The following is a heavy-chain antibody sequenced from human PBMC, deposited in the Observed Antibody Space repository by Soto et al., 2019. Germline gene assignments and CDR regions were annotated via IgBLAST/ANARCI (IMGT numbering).Heavy chain of an antibody. D-gene: IGHD5-12*01. CDR2: IVPIVDTS. V-gene: IGHV1-69*12. Sequence: QVQLVQSGAEVRQPASSVKVACNTSGGTFSSYAISWVRQAPGQGLEWLGGIVPIVDTSTYAQKFQGRVTLTADESMSTVYMELSSLRSDDTAVYDCMRGVAITGYPDNWGQGTLVTVSS. CDR1: GGTFSSYA. CDR3: MRGVAITGYPDN. J-gene: IGHJ4*02.